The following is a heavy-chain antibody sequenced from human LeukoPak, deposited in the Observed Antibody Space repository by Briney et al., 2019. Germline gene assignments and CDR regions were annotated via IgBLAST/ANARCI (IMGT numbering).Heavy chain of an antibody. CDR1: GFTFSSFV. CDR2: ISGSSGRI. D-gene: IGHD6-19*01. J-gene: IGHJ6*03. CDR3: AKDLVQWVVRGRPYYYFYMDV. V-gene: IGHV3-23*01. Sequence: GGSLRLSCAASGFTFSSFVLSWVRQAPGKGLEWVSSISGSSGRIYYADAVKGRFNISRDNSKNTLYLQMHSLRDEDTAVYYCAKDLVQWVVRGRPYYYFYMDVWGRGATVTVSS.